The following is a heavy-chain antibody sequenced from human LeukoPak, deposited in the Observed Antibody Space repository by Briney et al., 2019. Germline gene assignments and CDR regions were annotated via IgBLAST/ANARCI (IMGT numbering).Heavy chain of an antibody. Sequence: SETLSLTCTVSGGSITSRYWSWIRQPPGKGLEWIGYIYDSGSTNYNPSLKSRVSISGDTSKNQFSMNLSSVTAADTAVYYCARGGWNYGEDFDCWGQGALVTVSS. CDR2: IYDSGST. V-gene: IGHV4-59*11. D-gene: IGHD1-7*01. CDR3: ARGGWNYGEDFDC. J-gene: IGHJ4*02. CDR1: GGSITSRY.